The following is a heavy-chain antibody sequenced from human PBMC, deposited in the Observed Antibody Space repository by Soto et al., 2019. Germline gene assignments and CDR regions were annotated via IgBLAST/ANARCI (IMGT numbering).Heavy chain of an antibody. Sequence: SETLSLTCTVSGGSVSSGSYYWSWVRQPPGKGLEWIGYIYYSGSTNYNPSLKSRVTISVDTSKNQFSLKLSSVTAADTAVYYCARVRGYYDSSGYSTYPDYWGQGTLVTVSS. CDR2: IYYSGST. V-gene: IGHV4-61*01. D-gene: IGHD3-22*01. CDR1: GGSVSSGSYY. CDR3: ARVRGYYDSSGYSTYPDY. J-gene: IGHJ4*02.